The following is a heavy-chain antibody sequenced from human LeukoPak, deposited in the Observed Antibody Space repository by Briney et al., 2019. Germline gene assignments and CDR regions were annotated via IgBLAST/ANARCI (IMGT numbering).Heavy chain of an antibody. J-gene: IGHJ4*02. Sequence: PGGSLRLSCAASGFTFDDYAMYWVRQAPGKGLEWVSGISWNSGSIGYADSVKGRFTISRDNAKNSLYLQMNSLRAEDTALYYCAKEFASSWPFFDYWGQGTLVTVSS. CDR1: GFTFDDYA. CDR2: ISWNSGSI. D-gene: IGHD6-13*01. V-gene: IGHV3-9*01. CDR3: AKEFASSWPFFDY.